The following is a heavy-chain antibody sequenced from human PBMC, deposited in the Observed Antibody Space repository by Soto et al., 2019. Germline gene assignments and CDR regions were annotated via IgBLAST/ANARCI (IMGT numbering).Heavy chain of an antibody. CDR2: IIPIFGTA. CDR3: ALGPSSGGWSYYYYYYGMDV. D-gene: IGHD3-10*01. CDR1: GGTFSSYA. V-gene: IGHV1-69*01. Sequence: QVQLVQSGAEVKKPGSSVKVSCKASGGTFSSYAISWVRQAPGQGLEWMGGIIPIFGTANYAQKFQGRVTITADESTSTAYMELSSLRSEDTAVYYCALGPSSGGWSYYYYYYGMDVWGQGTTVTVSS. J-gene: IGHJ6*02.